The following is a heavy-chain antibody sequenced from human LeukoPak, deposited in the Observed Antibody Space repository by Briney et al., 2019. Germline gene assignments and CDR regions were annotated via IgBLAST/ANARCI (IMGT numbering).Heavy chain of an antibody. CDR3: ARPKWNYYGSGSYFDY. V-gene: IGHV4-34*01. J-gene: IGHJ4*02. CDR2: INHSGST. Sequence: PSETLSLTCAVYGGSFSGYYWSWIRQPPGKGLEWIGEINHSGSTNYNPSLKSRVTISVDTSKNQFSLKLSSVTAADTAVYYCARPKWNYYGSGSYFDYWGQGTLVTVSS. CDR1: GGSFSGYY. D-gene: IGHD3-10*01.